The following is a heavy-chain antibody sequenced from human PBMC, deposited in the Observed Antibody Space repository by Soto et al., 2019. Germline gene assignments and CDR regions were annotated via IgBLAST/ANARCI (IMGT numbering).Heavy chain of an antibody. J-gene: IGHJ3*02. V-gene: IGHV4-34*01. CDR3: ARWRRRIVVVPAAIANAFDI. D-gene: IGHD2-2*02. CDR1: GGSFSGYY. Sequence: PSETLSLTCAVYGGSFSGYYWSWIRQPTGKGLEWIGEINHSGSTNYNPSLKSRVTISVDTSKNQFSLKLSSVTAADTAVYYCARWRRRIVVVPAAIANAFDIWGQGTMVTVSS. CDR2: INHSGST.